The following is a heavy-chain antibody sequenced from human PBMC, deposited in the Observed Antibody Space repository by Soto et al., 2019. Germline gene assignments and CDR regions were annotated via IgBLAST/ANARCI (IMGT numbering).Heavy chain of an antibody. V-gene: IGHV4-31*03. CDR3: ARWLDTGGLFDP. D-gene: IGHD2-8*02. J-gene: IGHJ5*02. CDR1: GGSISSGGYY. CDR2: ISYSGST. Sequence: QVQLQESGPGLVKPSQTLSLTCTVSGGSISSGGYYWSWIRQHPGKGLEWIGDISYSGSTYYNPSLKSRVTISLDTSKTQFSLKLRSVTAADTAVYYCARWLDTGGLFDPWGQETLVTVSS.